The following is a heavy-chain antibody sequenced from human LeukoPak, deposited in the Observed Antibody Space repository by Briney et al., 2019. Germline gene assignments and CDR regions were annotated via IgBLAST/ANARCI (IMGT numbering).Heavy chain of an antibody. Sequence: ASVKVSCKASGYTFTDYYIHWVRQAPGQGLEWMGWINPNSGGTKYAQKFQGRVTITRDTSISTAYMDLSSLKSDDTAVYYCARDLYYADSSGYLGWFAPWGQGTLVTVSS. CDR1: GYTFTDYY. CDR3: ARDLYYADSSGYLGWFAP. CDR2: INPNSGGT. J-gene: IGHJ5*02. V-gene: IGHV1-2*02. D-gene: IGHD3-22*01.